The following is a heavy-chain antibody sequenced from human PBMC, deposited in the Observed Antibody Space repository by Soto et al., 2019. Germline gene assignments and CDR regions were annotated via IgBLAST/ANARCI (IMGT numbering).Heavy chain of an antibody. CDR1: GFTFDDYA. D-gene: IGHD3-3*01. CDR3: AKGGASDYDFWSGYYWG. V-gene: IGHV3-9*01. J-gene: IGHJ4*02. Sequence: DVQLVESGGGLVQPGRSLRLSCAASGFTFDDYAMHWVRQAPGKGLEWVSGISWNSGSIGYADSVKGRFTISRDNAKNSLYLQMNSLRAEDTALYYCAKGGASDYDFWSGYYWGWGQGTLVTVSS. CDR2: ISWNSGSI.